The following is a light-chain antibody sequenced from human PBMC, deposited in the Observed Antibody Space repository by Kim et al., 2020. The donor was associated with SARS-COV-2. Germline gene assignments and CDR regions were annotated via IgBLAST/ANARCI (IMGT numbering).Light chain of an antibody. CDR2: GAS. J-gene: IGKJ4*01. CDR3: QKYGNSISLT. CDR1: QSVSSSY. V-gene: IGKV3-20*01. Sequence: EIVLTQSPGTLSLSPGEIATLSCRASQSVSSSYLAWYQQKPGQAPRLLIYGASTRATGIPDRFSGSGSGTDFTLTISRLEPEDFAVYYCQKYGNSISLTFGGGTKVDIK.